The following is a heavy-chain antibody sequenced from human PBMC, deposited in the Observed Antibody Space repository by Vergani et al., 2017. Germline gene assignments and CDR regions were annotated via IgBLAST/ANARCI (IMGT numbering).Heavy chain of an antibody. V-gene: IGHV4-59*01. CDR2: IYYSGST. Sequence: QVQLQESGPGLVKPSETLSLTCPVSGGPISSYYWSWIRQPPGKGLEWIGYIYYSGSTNYNPSLKSRVTISVDTSKNQFSLKLSSVTAADTAVYYCARDQGYCSSTSCPGWFDPWGQGTLVTVSS. J-gene: IGHJ5*02. CDR1: GGPISSYY. D-gene: IGHD2-2*01. CDR3: ARDQGYCSSTSCPGWFDP.